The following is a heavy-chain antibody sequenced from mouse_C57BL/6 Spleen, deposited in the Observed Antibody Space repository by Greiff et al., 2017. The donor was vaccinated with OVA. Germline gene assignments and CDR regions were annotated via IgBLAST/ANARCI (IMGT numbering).Heavy chain of an antibody. Sequence: QVQLQQSGAELVKPGASVKLSCKASGYTFTSYWMQWVKQRPGQGLEWIGEIDPSDSYTNYNQKFKGKATLTVDTSSSTAYMQLSSLTSEDSAVYYCANWDVGFAYWGQGTLVTVSA. J-gene: IGHJ3*01. CDR1: GYTFTSYW. V-gene: IGHV1-50*01. CDR3: ANWDVGFAY. CDR2: IDPSDSYT. D-gene: IGHD4-1*01.